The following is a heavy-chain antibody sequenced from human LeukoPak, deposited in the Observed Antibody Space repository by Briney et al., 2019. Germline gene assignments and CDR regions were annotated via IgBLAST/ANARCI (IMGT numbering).Heavy chain of an antibody. CDR2: VKEDGSEK. Sequence: GESLQISCKGSGCSFTSYWIGWVRQAPGKGLEGVANVKEDGSEKNYVDSAKGRFTISRDNAKNSLYLQMNNLRAEDTAVYYCASKGGSFTISGVVYNDAFAIWGQGTMVTVSA. CDR1: GCSFTSYW. CDR3: ASKGGSFTISGVVYNDAFAI. J-gene: IGHJ3*02. D-gene: IGHD3-3*01. V-gene: IGHV3-7*01.